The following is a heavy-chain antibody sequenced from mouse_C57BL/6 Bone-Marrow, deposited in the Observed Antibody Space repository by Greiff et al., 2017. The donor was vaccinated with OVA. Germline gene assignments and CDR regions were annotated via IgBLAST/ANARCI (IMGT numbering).Heavy chain of an antibody. CDR2: LDPETGGP. V-gene: IGHV1-15*01. D-gene: IGHD1-1*01. J-gene: IGHJ3*01. Sequence: QVQLQQSGAELARPGASVTLSCKASGYTFTDYAMHWVKQTPVPGLEWIGALDPETGGPAYNQKFKGKAILTADKSSSTADMELRSLTSEESAVDYCTRRLRGFAYWGQGTLVTVSA. CDR3: TRRLRGFAY. CDR1: GYTFTDYA.